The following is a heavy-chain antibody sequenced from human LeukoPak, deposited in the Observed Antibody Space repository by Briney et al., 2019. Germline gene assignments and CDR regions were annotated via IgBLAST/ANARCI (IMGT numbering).Heavy chain of an antibody. CDR2: IYYSGST. CDR1: GGSISSSYSY. V-gene: IGHV4-39*07. Sequence: PSETLSLTCTVSGGSISSSYSYWGWIRQPPGKGLEWIGNIYYSGSTYYSPSLTSRVTISADTSKNQFSLKLNSLTTADTAVYYCTRGAGWLIDYWGQGILVTVSS. J-gene: IGHJ4*02. CDR3: TRGAGWLIDY. D-gene: IGHD3-16*01.